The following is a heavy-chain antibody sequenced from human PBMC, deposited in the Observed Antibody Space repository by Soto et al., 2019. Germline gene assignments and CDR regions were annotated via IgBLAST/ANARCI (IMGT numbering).Heavy chain of an antibody. CDR2: IKSKTDGRTT. Sequence: EVQLVESGGGLVKPGGSLRLSCAASGFTFSNAWVNWVRQAPGKGLEWVGRIKSKTDGRTTDYAAPVKGRFTTSRDDSKNTLYLQMNSLKTEDTAVYYCGSLVPAAIDYWGQGTLVTVSS. CDR3: GSLVPAAIDY. V-gene: IGHV3-15*07. D-gene: IGHD2-2*01. J-gene: IGHJ4*02. CDR1: GFTFSNAW.